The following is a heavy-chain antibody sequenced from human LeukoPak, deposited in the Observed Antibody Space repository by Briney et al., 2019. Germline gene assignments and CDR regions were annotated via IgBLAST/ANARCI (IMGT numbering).Heavy chain of an antibody. V-gene: IGHV3-48*03. J-gene: IGHJ4*02. CDR2: ISNSGSSI. Sequence: GGSLRLSCAASGFTFSSYEMNWVRQAPGRGLEWVSYISNSGSSIYYADSVKGRFTISRDNAKNSLYLQMNSLGAEDTAVYYCARMAGLGMVRGVTLTRYYFDYWGQGTLVTVSS. CDR1: GFTFSSYE. CDR3: ARMAGLGMVRGVTLTRYYFDY. D-gene: IGHD3-10*01.